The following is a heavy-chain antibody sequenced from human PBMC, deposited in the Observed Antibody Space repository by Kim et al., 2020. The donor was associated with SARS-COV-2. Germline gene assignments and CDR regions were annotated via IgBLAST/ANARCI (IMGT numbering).Heavy chain of an antibody. CDR3: ARHPGIAAADLSFDY. V-gene: IGHV4-39*01. CDR1: GGSISSSSYY. CDR2: IYYSGST. D-gene: IGHD6-13*01. Sequence: SETLSLTCTVSGGSISSSSYYWGWIRQPPGKGLEWIGSIYYSGSTYYNPSLKSRVTISVDTSKNQFSLKLSSVTAADTAMYYCARHPGIAAADLSFDYWGQGTLVTVSS. J-gene: IGHJ4*02.